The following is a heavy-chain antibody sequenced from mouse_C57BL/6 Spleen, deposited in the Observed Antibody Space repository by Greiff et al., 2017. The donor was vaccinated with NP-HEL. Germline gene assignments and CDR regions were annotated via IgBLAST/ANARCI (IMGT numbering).Heavy chain of an antibody. CDR3: ARSRPGY. CDR1: GYTFTDYY. CDR2: INPNNGGT. J-gene: IGHJ2*01. V-gene: IGHV1-26*01. Sequence: EVQLQQSGPELVKPGASVKISCKASGYTFTDYYMNWVKQSHGKSLEWIGDINPNNGGTSYNQKFKGKATLTVDKSSSTAYMELRSLTSEDSAVYYCARSRPGYWGQGTTLTVSS.